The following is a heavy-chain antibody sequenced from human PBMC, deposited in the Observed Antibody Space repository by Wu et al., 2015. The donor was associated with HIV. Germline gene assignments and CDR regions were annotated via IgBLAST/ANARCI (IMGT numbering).Heavy chain of an antibody. CDR2: INPSGGST. J-gene: IGHJ6*02. CDR3: ARDAVRESHFPVYYYGMDV. Sequence: QVHLVQSGAEVKKPGASVKVSCKASGYTFTSYYMHWVRQAPGQGLEWMGIINPSGGSTSYAQKFQGRVTMTRDTSTSTVYMELSSLRSEDTAVYYCARDAVRESHFPVYYYGMDVVGPRDHGSPFSS. V-gene: IGHV1-46*01. CDR1: GYTFTSYY. D-gene: IGHD3-10*01.